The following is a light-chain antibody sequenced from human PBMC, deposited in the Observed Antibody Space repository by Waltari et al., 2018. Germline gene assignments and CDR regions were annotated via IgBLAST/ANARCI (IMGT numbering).Light chain of an antibody. CDR2: RGD. Sequence: QAVLTQPPSASGTPGQRVTTSCPGSTPNIGSNPLTWSQQVPGKAPKLVIYRGDQRPSGVPDRFSGSKSGSSASLAISGLQSEDEADYYCAAWDDSLNGHWVFGGGTKVTVL. CDR1: TPNIGSNP. CDR3: AAWDDSLNGHWV. V-gene: IGLV1-44*01. J-gene: IGLJ3*02.